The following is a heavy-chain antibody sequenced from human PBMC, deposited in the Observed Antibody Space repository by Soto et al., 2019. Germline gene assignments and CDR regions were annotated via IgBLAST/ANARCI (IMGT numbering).Heavy chain of an antibody. Sequence: QVQLVQSGAEVKKPGASVKVSCKASGYTFTSYDINWVRQATGQGLEWMGWMNPNSGNTGYAQKFQGRVTMTRNTSLSASQMERRRMRSEDTAVYYCARTLYGVNVDYWGQGTLVTVSS. CDR2: MNPNSGNT. CDR1: GYTFTSYD. J-gene: IGHJ4*02. CDR3: ARTLYGVNVDY. V-gene: IGHV1-8*01. D-gene: IGHD4-17*01.